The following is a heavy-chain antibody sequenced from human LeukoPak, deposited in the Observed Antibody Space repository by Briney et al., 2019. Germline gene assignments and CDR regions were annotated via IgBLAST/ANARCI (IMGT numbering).Heavy chain of an antibody. D-gene: IGHD3-16*01. CDR3: ARGRGMGY. V-gene: IGHV3-7*01. CDR2: IKEDGSEK. Sequence: GGSLRLSCAASGFTLSSYWMTWVRQAPGKGLEWLANIKEDGSEKYYVDSVKGRSTISRDNAKNSLYLQMNSLRAEDTAVYYCARGRGMGYWGQGTLVTVSS. CDR1: GFTLSSYW. J-gene: IGHJ4*02.